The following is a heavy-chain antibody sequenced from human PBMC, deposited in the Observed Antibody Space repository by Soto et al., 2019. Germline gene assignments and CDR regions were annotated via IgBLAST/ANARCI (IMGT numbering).Heavy chain of an antibody. CDR3: AREFSPPAAGTNWFDP. Sequence: SETLSLTCTVSGGSISSYYWSWIRQPPGKGLEWIGYIYYSGSTNYNPSLKSRITISADTAKNQFSLKLSSVTAADTAVYYCAREFSPPAAGTNWFDPWGQGTLVTVSS. D-gene: IGHD6-13*01. V-gene: IGHV4-59*01. J-gene: IGHJ5*02. CDR1: GGSISSYY. CDR2: IYYSGST.